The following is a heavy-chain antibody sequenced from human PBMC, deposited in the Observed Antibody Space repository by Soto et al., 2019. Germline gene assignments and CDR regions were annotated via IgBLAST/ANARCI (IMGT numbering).Heavy chain of an antibody. CDR2: IIPNFGTA. D-gene: IGHD1-1*01. CDR3: ARGNLGGMDV. Sequence: QVQLVQSGAEVKKPGSSVKVTCKASGGTFSTYAISWVRQAPGQGLEWMGGIIPNFGTANYAQKFQGRVTITADEFTSTGYMELSSLRSEDTAVYYCARGNLGGMDVWGQGTTVTVSS. CDR1: GGTFSTYA. V-gene: IGHV1-69*12. J-gene: IGHJ6*02.